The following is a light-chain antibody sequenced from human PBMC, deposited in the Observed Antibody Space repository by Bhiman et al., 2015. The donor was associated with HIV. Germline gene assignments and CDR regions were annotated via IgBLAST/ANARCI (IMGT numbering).Light chain of an antibody. CDR2: KDT. Sequence: SYELTQPPSVSVSPGLTARITCSGDELPKQYTYWYQLKPGQAPVIVIYKDTERPSGIPERFSASSSGTRATLTISGVQAEDEADYYCQSSDSSTTYPHIIFGGGTKLTVL. CDR1: ELPKQY. CDR3: QSSDSSTTYPHII. J-gene: IGLJ2*01. V-gene: IGLV3-25*03.